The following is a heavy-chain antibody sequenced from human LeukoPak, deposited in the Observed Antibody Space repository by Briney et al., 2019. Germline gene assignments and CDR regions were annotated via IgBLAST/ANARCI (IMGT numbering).Heavy chain of an antibody. Sequence: GGSLRLSCAASGFTFSSYSMNGVRQAPGKGLEWVSSISSSSSYIYYADSVKGRFTISRDNAKNSLYLQMNSLRAEDTAVYYCARDNPYGGGMDVWGKGTTVTVSS. J-gene: IGHJ6*04. V-gene: IGHV3-21*01. D-gene: IGHD3-10*01. CDR3: ARDNPYGGGMDV. CDR2: ISSSSSYI. CDR1: GFTFSSYS.